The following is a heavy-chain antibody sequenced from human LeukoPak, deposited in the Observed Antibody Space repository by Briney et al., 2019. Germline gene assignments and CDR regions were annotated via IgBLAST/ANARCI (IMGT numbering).Heavy chain of an antibody. CDR1: GFTFDDYG. D-gene: IGHD2-21*01. V-gene: IGHV3-20*04. CDR2: INWNGGGT. CDR3: ARQDLWQHCDS. Sequence: GGSLRLSCAASGFTFDDYGMTWVRQAPGKGLEWVSGINWNGGGTGYADSVKGRFTISRDNAKNSLSLQMNSLRADDTAVYYCARQDLWQHCDSWGQGALVTVSS. J-gene: IGHJ4*02.